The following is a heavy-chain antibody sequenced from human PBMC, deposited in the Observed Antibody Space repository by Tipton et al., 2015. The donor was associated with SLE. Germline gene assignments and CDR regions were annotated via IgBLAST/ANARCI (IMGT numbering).Heavy chain of an antibody. V-gene: IGHV4-39*07. CDR1: GGSISSSSYY. CDR3: ARQYCSSSRCYVGLYYFDY. Sequence: TLSLTCTVSGGSISSSSYYWGWIRQPPGKGLEWIGSIYHSGTTYYNPSLKSRLTLSIDTSKNQFSLKLSSVTAADTAVYYCARQYCSSSRCYVGLYYFDYWGQGTLVTVSS. CDR2: IYHSGTT. J-gene: IGHJ4*02. D-gene: IGHD2-2*01.